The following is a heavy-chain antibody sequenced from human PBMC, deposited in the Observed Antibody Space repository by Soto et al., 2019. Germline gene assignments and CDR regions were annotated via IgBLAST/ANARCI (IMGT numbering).Heavy chain of an antibody. Sequence: QLQLQESGPGLVKPSETLSLICTVSGGSFSSGAFYWGWIRQPPGKGLEWIGSASFSGRAYYNTSLKSRANVSVDTSKNQFSLRLSSVTAADTSVYYCARPLYTFTSSYDYYYMDVWGRGTTVTVSS. V-gene: IGHV4-39*01. CDR1: GGSFSSGAFY. CDR3: ARPLYTFTSSYDYYYMDV. CDR2: ASFSGRA. J-gene: IGHJ6*03. D-gene: IGHD6-6*01.